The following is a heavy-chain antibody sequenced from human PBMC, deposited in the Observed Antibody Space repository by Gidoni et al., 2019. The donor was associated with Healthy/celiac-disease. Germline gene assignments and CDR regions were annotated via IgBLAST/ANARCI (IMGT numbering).Heavy chain of an antibody. V-gene: IGHV4-59*01. CDR3: ARSPTMITFGGVIVFDY. CDR1: GGSISSYY. CDR2: IYYSGST. Sequence: QVQLQESGQGLVKPSETLSLTCTVSGGSISSYYWSWIRQPPGKGLEWIGYIYYSGSTNYNPSLKSRVTISVDTSKNQFSLKLSSVTAADTAVYYCARSPTMITFGGVIVFDYWGQGTLVTVSS. J-gene: IGHJ4*02. D-gene: IGHD3-16*02.